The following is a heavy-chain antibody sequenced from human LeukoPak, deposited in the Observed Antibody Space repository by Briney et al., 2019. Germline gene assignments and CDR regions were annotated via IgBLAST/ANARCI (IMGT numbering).Heavy chain of an antibody. V-gene: IGHV1-18*01. CDR1: GYTFTSYG. J-gene: IGHJ5*02. CDR3: AREGVLYGSGRYHRFDP. Sequence: GASVKVSCKASGYTFTSYGISWVRQAPGQGLEWMGWISAYNGNTNYAQKLQGRVTMTTDTSTSTAYMELRSLRSDDTAVYYCAREGVLYGSGRYHRFDPWGQGTLVTVSS. D-gene: IGHD3-10*01. CDR2: ISAYNGNT.